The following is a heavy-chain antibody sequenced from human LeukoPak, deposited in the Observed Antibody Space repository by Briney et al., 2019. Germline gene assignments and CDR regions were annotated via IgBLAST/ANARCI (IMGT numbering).Heavy chain of an antibody. CDR2: ISSSGSTI. CDR1: AFTFNTYE. D-gene: IGHD2-15*01. CDR3: ARVPGVGVMVVTRTRPFDY. V-gene: IGHV3-48*03. J-gene: IGHJ4*02. Sequence: GGSLRLSCAASAFTFNTYEMNRVRQAPGKGLEWVSYISSSGSTISYADSVKGRFTISRENAKNSLSLQMTSLRPDDSGVYYCARVPGVGVMVVTRTRPFDYRGQGTLVTVSS.